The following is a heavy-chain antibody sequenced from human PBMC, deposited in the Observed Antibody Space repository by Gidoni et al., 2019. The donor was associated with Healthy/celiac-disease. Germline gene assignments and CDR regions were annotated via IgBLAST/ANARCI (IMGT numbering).Heavy chain of an antibody. Sequence: QVQLVESGGGVVQPGRSLRLSCAASGFTFRSYAMHWVRQAPGQGLEWVAVISYDGSNKYYADSVKGRFTISRDNSKNTLYLQMNSLRAEDTAVYYCARVGCSSTSCYSDYWGQGTLVTVSS. J-gene: IGHJ4*02. CDR1: GFTFRSYA. CDR3: ARVGCSSTSCYSDY. CDR2: ISYDGSNK. D-gene: IGHD2-2*01. V-gene: IGHV3-30-3*01.